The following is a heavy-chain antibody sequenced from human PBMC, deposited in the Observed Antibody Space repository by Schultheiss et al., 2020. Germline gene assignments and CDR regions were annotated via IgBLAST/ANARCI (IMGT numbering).Heavy chain of an antibody. CDR3: ARDPGVVYYYYYMDV. CDR1: GFTFSGSA. J-gene: IGHJ6*03. V-gene: IGHV3-30*04. CDR2: ISYDGSNK. Sequence: GGSLRLSCAASGFTFSGSAMHWVRQAPGKGLEWVAVISYDGSNKYYADSVKGRFTISRDNSKNTLYLQMNSLRAEDTAEYYCARDPGVVYYYYYMDVWGKGTTVTVSS. D-gene: IGHD2-15*01.